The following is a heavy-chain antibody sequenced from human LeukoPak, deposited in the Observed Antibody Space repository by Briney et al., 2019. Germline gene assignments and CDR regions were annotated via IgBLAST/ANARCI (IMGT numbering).Heavy chain of an antibody. J-gene: IGHJ4*02. CDR1: GGSISSSSYY. V-gene: IGHV4-39*01. D-gene: IGHD3-10*01. CDR3: ARHSPYGSGSFDY. Sequence: PSETLSLTCTVSGGSISSSSYYWGWIRQPPGKGLEWIGSIYYSGSTYYNPSLKSRVTISVDTSKNQFSLKLSSVTAADTAVYYCARHSPYGSGSFDYWGQGTLVTVSS. CDR2: IYYSGST.